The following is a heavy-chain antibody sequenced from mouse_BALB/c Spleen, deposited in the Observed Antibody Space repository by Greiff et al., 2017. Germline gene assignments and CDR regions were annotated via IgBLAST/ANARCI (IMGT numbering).Heavy chain of an antibody. CDR2: ISSGGGST. CDR3: ARRSIYYGYPWFAY. Sequence: EVQLVESGGGLVKPGGSLKLSCAASGFAFSSYDMSWVRQTPEKRLEWVAYISSGGGSTYYPDTVKGRFTISRDNAKNTLYLQMSSLKSEDTAMYYCARRSIYYGYPWFAYWGQGTLVTVSA. J-gene: IGHJ3*01. CDR1: GFAFSSYD. V-gene: IGHV5-12-1*01. D-gene: IGHD2-2*01.